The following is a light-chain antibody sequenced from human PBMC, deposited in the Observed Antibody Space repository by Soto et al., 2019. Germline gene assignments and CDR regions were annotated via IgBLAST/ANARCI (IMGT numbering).Light chain of an antibody. Sequence: EIVLTQSPGTLSLSPAERATLSCRASQSVSSSYLAWYQQKPGQAPRLLIYGASSGATGIPDRFSGSGSGTDFTLTISRLEPEDFAVYYCQQYGSSLFTFGPGTTVDIK. CDR2: GAS. CDR1: QSVSSSY. J-gene: IGKJ3*01. CDR3: QQYGSSLFT. V-gene: IGKV3-20*01.